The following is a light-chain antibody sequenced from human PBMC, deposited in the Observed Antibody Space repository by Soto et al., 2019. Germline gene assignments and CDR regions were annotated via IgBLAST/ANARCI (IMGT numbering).Light chain of an antibody. CDR2: EVS. CDR1: SSDIGAYDY. Sequence: QSALTQPASLSGSPGQSITISCTGTSSDIGAYDYVSWFQQHPGKAPKLMISEVSNRPSGISSRFSGSKSGNTASLTISGLQAEDEADYYCASYTSSSTSVIFGRGTKVTVL. J-gene: IGLJ2*01. CDR3: ASYTSSSTSVI. V-gene: IGLV2-14*01.